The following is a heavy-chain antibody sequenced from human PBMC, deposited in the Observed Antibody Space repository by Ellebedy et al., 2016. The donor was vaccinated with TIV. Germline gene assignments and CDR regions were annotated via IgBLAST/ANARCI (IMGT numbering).Heavy chain of an antibody. J-gene: IGHJ4*02. V-gene: IGHV3-66*01. CDR2: FYRSNNT. Sequence: GESLKISCAASGIIVSTNYMSWVRQAPGKGLEWVSLFYRSNNTYYADSVKGRFTISRDNSKNTLYLQMNSLRVDDTAVYYCVCGVGVATIPGGWGPGTLVTVSS. CDR1: GIIVSTNY. D-gene: IGHD5-12*01. CDR3: VCGVGVATIPGG.